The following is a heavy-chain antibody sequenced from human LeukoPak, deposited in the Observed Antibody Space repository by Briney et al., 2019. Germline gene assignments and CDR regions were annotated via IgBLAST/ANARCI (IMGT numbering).Heavy chain of an antibody. CDR1: RFTLTNYA. CDR3: AKDVGDY. CDR2: ITGSGDST. D-gene: IGHD3-16*01. Sequence: GGSLRLSCAASRFTLTNYAMTWVRQSPGKGLEWVSTITGSGDSTYYADSVKGRFTVSRDHSRKTLYLQISSVRAQDPHIFYCAKDVGDYWGQGTLVTVSS. J-gene: IGHJ4*02. V-gene: IGHV3-23*01.